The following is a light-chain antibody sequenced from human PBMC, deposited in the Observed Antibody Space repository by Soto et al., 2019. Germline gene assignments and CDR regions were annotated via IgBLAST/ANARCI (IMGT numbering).Light chain of an antibody. V-gene: IGKV3-20*01. CDR1: QSLSTRS. J-gene: IGKJ1*01. CDR3: QQYGRSVA. CDR2: EAS. Sequence: EFVLTQSPGTLSLSTGERVTLSCRTSQSLSTRSLAWYQQKPGQAPSLLIYEASTRAPGTPDRFSGSASGTDFTLTVSRLETEDFAVYYCQQYGRSVAFGQGINVDIK.